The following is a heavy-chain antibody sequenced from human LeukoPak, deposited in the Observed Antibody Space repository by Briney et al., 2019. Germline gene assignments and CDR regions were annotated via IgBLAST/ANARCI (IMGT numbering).Heavy chain of an antibody. CDR1: GYNFTSYW. V-gene: IGHV5-51*01. D-gene: IGHD5-24*01. J-gene: IGHJ4*02. Sequence: GESPKISCKASGYNFTSYWIGWVRQMPGKGLEWMGIIYPGDSDTRYSPSFQGQVTISADKSVSTAYLQWSSLKASDSAIYYCATRSDGYSQFDFWGQGTLVTVSS. CDR2: IYPGDSDT. CDR3: ATRSDGYSQFDF.